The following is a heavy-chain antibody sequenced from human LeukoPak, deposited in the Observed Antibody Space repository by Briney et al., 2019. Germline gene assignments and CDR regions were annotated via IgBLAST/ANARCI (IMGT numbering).Heavy chain of an antibody. CDR2: INPYNGAT. D-gene: IGHD3-22*01. Sequence: ASVKVSCKASGYTFVSYGISWVRQAPGQGLEWMGWINPYNGATNYAQNIQGRVTMTTDSSTTTAYLELRGLRSDDTAIFYCVRHMDLSGYFSFQFWGQGALVTVSS. CDR1: GYTFVSYG. V-gene: IGHV1-18*01. CDR3: VRHMDLSGYFSFQF. J-gene: IGHJ1*01.